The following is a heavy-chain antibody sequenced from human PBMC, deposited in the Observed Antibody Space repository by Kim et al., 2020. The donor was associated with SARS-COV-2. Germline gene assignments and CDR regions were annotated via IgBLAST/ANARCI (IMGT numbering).Heavy chain of an antibody. Sequence: YYNPSLKGRVTISVDTSKNQFSLKLSSVTAADTAVYYCARSLYSSSFYGYWGQGTLVTVSS. D-gene: IGHD6-6*01. CDR3: ARSLYSSSFYGY. J-gene: IGHJ4*02. V-gene: IGHV4-31*02.